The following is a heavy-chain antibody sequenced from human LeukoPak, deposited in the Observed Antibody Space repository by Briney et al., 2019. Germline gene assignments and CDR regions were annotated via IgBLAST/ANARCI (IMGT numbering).Heavy chain of an antibody. CDR1: GGSISIYY. CDR3: ARVAGVEVAPATSY. J-gene: IGHJ4*02. V-gene: IGHV4-59*01. D-gene: IGHD2-15*01. CDR2: IYNSGST. Sequence: SETLSLTCTVSGGSISIYYWSWIRQPPGKGLEWIGHIYNSGSTNYSPSLKSRVTISVDTSKNQFSLKLSSVTAADTAVYYCARVAGVEVAPATSYWGQGTLVTVSS.